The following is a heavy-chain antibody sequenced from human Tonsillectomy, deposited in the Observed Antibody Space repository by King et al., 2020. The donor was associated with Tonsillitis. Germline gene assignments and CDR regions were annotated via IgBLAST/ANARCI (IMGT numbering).Heavy chain of an antibody. CDR2: IYYSGST. Sequence: QLQESGPGLVKPSETLSLTCTVSGGSLSSYYWSWIRQPPGKGLEWIGYIYYSGSTNYNPSLKSRVTISVDTSKNQFSLKLGSLTAADTAVYYCARDKYNWNSNYYYYYMDVWGKGTTVTVSS. CDR3: ARDKYNWNSNYYYYYMDV. CDR1: GGSLSSYY. V-gene: IGHV4-59*12. D-gene: IGHD1-7*01. J-gene: IGHJ6*03.